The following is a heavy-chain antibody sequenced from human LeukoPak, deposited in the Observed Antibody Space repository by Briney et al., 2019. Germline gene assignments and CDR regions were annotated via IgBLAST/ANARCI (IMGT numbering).Heavy chain of an antibody. CDR1: GGSFSGYY. V-gene: IGHV4-34*09. CDR2: IYYSGST. J-gene: IGHJ5*02. CDR3: AREVPSLPYCSSTSCHSWFDP. Sequence: SETLSLTCAVYGGSFSGYYWSWIRQPPGKGLEWIGYIYYSGSTYYNPSLKSRVTISVDTSKNQFSLKLSSVTAADTAVYYCAREVPSLPYCSSTSCHSWFDPWGQGTLVTVSS. D-gene: IGHD2-2*01.